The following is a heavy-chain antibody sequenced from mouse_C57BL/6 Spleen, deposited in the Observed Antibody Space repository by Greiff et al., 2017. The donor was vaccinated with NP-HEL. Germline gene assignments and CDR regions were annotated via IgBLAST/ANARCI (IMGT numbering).Heavy chain of an antibody. CDR3: ARDYDYPAWFAY. CDR2: INQRSGYT. D-gene: IGHD2-4*01. CDR1: GYTFTSYW. V-gene: IGHV1-7*01. J-gene: IGHJ3*01. Sequence: VQLQQSGAELAKPGASVKLSCKASGYTFTSYWMHWVKQRPGQGLEWIGYINQRSGYTKYNQKFKDKATLTADKSSSTAYMQLSSLTYEDSAVDYCARDYDYPAWFAYWGQGTRVTVSA.